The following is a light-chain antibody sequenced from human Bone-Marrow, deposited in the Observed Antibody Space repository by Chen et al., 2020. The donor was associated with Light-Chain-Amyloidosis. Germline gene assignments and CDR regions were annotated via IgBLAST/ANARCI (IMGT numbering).Light chain of an antibody. CDR1: QRVSSTY. CDR3: QQYDSTPLFT. CDR2: GAS. V-gene: IGKV3-20*01. Sequence: EIVLTQSPGTLSVSPGERATLSCRASQRVSSTYLAWYQQKPGQAPRLLIYGASSRATGIPDRFSGSGSGTDFTLTISRVEPADFAVYYCQQYDSTPLFTFGPGTKVDIK. J-gene: IGKJ3*01.